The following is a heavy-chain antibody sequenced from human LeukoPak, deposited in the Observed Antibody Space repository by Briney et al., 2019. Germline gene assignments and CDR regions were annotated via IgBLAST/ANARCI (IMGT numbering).Heavy chain of an antibody. J-gene: IGHJ3*02. D-gene: IGHD1-26*01. Sequence: ASVKVSCKASGYAFTSYGVNWVRQAPGQGLEWMGWINTNTGNPTYAQGFTGRFVFSLDTSVSTAYLQITSLKAEDTAVYYCARGYSGSYSWGAFDIWGQGTMVTVSS. CDR2: INTNTGNP. V-gene: IGHV7-4-1*02. CDR3: ARGYSGSYSWGAFDI. CDR1: GYAFTSYG.